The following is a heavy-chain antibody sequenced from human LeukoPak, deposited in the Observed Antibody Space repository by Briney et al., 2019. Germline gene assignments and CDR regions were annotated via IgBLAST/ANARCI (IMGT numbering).Heavy chain of an antibody. D-gene: IGHD3-16*01. Sequence: PSETASLTCTVSGGSISSYYWSWLRQPPGKGLEWIGYIYYSGSTNYNPSLKSRVTISVDTSKNQFSLKLSSVTAADTAVYYCARETSQKGAHYMDVWGKGTTITISS. CDR1: GGSISSYY. J-gene: IGHJ6*03. V-gene: IGHV4-59*01. CDR2: IYYSGST. CDR3: ARETSQKGAHYMDV.